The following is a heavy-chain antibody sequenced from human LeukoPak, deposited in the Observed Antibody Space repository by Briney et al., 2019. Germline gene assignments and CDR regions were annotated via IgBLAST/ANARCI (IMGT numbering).Heavy chain of an antibody. D-gene: IGHD3-10*01. V-gene: IGHV4-59*08. Sequence: SETLSLTCTVSGGSISNYYWSWIRQPPGKGLEWIGHIYYSGATKYNPSLESRITISVDTSKNQFSLMLSSVTAADTAVYYCARFGITVVRGGKYYFDYWGQGTLVTVSS. CDR1: GGSISNYY. CDR2: IYYSGAT. J-gene: IGHJ4*02. CDR3: ARFGITVVRGGKYYFDY.